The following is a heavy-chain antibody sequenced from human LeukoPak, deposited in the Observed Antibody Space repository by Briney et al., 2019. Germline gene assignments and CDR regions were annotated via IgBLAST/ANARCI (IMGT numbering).Heavy chain of an antibody. CDR1: GFTFSSYA. CDR3: ARGGGWYFDY. Sequence: GGSLRLSCAASGFTFSSYAMSWVRQAPGKGLEWVSAISGSGGSTSYADSVKGRFTISRDNAKNSLYLQMNSLRVEDTAVYYCARGGGWYFDYWGQGALITASS. CDR2: ISGSGGST. V-gene: IGHV3-23*01. D-gene: IGHD6-19*01. J-gene: IGHJ4*02.